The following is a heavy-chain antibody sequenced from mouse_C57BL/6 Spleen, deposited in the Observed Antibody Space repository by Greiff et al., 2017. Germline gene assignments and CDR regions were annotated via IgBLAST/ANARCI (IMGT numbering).Heavy chain of an antibody. CDR2: INPSTGGT. V-gene: IGHV1-42*01. J-gene: IGHJ4*01. CDR3: ARSSYEEDAMEY. Sequence: VQLQQSGPELVKPGASVKISCKASGYSFTGYYMNWVKQSPDKSLEWIGEINPSTGGTTYNQKFKAKATLTVDKSSSPAYMQLKSLTSEDSAVYYCARSSYEEDAMEYWGQGTSVTVSS. CDR1: GYSFTGYY. D-gene: IGHD2-10*01.